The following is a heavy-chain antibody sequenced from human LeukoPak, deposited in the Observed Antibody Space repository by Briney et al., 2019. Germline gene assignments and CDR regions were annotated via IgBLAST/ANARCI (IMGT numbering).Heavy chain of an antibody. CDR1: GFTFSSYA. CDR2: ISGSGGST. CDR3: AKSPYDILTGYDY. V-gene: IGHV3-23*01. D-gene: IGHD3-9*01. Sequence: GGSLRLSCAASGFTFSSYAMSWVRQAPGKGLEWVSAISGSGGSTYYADSVKGRFTISRDNSKNTLYLQMNSLRAEDTAVCYCAKSPYDILTGYDYWGQGTLVTVSS. J-gene: IGHJ4*02.